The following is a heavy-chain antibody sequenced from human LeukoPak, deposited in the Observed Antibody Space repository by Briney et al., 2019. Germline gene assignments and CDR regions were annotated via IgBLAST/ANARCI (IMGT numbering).Heavy chain of an antibody. CDR2: MNPNSGNT. Sequence: ASVKVSCKASGYTFTNYDINWVRQATGQGLEWMGWMNPNSGNTGYAQKFQGRVTINRNTSISTAHMELSSLRSEDTAVYYCARGLQLLWFGELSSGAFDIWGQGTMVTVSS. V-gene: IGHV1-8*03. CDR3: ARGLQLLWFGELSSGAFDI. J-gene: IGHJ3*02. D-gene: IGHD3-10*01. CDR1: GYTFTNYD.